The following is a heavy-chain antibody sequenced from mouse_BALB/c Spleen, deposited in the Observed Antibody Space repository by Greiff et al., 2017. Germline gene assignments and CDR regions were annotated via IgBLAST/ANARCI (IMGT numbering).Heavy chain of an antibody. Sequence: EVMLVESGGGLVQPGGSRKLSCAASGFTFSSFGVHWVRQAPEKGLEWVAYISSGSSTIYYADTVKGRFTISRDNPKNTLFLQMTSLRSEDTAMYYCARPLLLRSGFAYWGQGTLVTVSA. CDR2: ISSGSSTI. J-gene: IGHJ3*01. CDR3: ARPLLLRSGFAY. V-gene: IGHV5-17*02. D-gene: IGHD1-1*01. CDR1: GFTFSSFG.